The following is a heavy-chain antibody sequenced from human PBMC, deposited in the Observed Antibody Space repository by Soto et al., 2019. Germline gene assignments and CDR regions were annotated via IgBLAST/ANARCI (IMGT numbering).Heavy chain of an antibody. V-gene: IGHV4-30-2*01. CDR3: ARGLAPYFGTWFDP. Sequence: SETLSLTCAVSGVSITSVNSYSCSWIRQPPGKGLECIGSISHTGSTSYNPSLKSRVTTSVNKSKNQFSLKRSAVTAADMGVYYCARGLAPYFGTWFDPWGQGTLVTVSS. D-gene: IGHD3-10*01. CDR1: GVSITSVNSYS. J-gene: IGHJ5*02. CDR2: ISHTGST.